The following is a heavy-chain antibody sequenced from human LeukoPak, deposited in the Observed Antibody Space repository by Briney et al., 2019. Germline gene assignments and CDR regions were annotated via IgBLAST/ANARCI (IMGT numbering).Heavy chain of an antibody. Sequence: PGGSLRLSCAASGFTFSSYSMNWVRQAPGKGLEWVSYISSSSSTIYYADSVKGRFTISRDNAKNSLYLQMNSLRAEDTAVYYCARGQYCGGDCYPEWFDPWGQGTLVTVSS. D-gene: IGHD2-21*02. CDR1: GFTFSSYS. J-gene: IGHJ5*02. V-gene: IGHV3-48*04. CDR2: ISSSSSTI. CDR3: ARGQYCGGDCYPEWFDP.